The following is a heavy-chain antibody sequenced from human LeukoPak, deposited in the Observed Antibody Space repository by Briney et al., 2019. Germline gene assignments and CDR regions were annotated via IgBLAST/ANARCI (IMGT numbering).Heavy chain of an antibody. CDR2: IYYSGST. V-gene: IGHV4-39*07. J-gene: IGHJ3*02. Sequence: SETLSLTCTVSGGSISSSSYYWGWIRQPPGKGLEWIGSIYYSGSTYYNPSLNSRVTISVDTSKNQFSLKLSSVTAADTAVYYCARKLAYYDFWSGYSYDAFDIWGQGTMVTVSS. D-gene: IGHD3-3*01. CDR1: GGSISSSSYY. CDR3: ARKLAYYDFWSGYSYDAFDI.